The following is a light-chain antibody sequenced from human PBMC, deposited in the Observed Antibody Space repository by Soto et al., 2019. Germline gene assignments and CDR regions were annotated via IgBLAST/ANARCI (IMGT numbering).Light chain of an antibody. CDR3: QQSYSSPWT. CDR2: SVS. V-gene: IGKV1-39*01. CDR1: RNIYSY. Sequence: DIQMTQSPSSLSASVGDEVTIACRTSRNIYSYLNWYQQKPGKAPKLLMYSVSTLQTGVPSRFSGSGSGTDFTLSISSLQPEDFATYYCQQSYSSPWTFGLGTKVEI. J-gene: IGKJ1*01.